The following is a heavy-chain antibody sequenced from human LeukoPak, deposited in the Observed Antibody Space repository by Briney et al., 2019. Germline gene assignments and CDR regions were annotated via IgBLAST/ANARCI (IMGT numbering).Heavy chain of an antibody. CDR3: AREWAHVFDI. CDR1: GGSISSGGYH. Sequence: SETLSLTCTVSGGSISSGGYHWSWIRQHPGKGLEWIGYIHYSGSIYYNPSLKSRVTISIDTSKNQLSLKLSSVTAADTAVYYCAREWAHVFDIWGQGTIVTVSS. J-gene: IGHJ3*02. V-gene: IGHV4-31*03. D-gene: IGHD1-26*01. CDR2: IHYSGSI.